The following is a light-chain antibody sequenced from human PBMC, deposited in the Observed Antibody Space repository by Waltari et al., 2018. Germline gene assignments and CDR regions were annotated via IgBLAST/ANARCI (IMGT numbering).Light chain of an antibody. Sequence: LVLTQSPSASASLGASVKLTCSLHGEYSAYAIAWHQQQPLKGPRYLMTVNSDCSHKKGDGISERFSGSSSDLDRYLIISRLQSDDEADYFCQTWGTGIQVFGSGTKLTVL. CDR2: VNSDCSH. V-gene: IGLV4-69*01. J-gene: IGLJ3*02. CDR1: GEYSAYA. CDR3: QTWGTGIQV.